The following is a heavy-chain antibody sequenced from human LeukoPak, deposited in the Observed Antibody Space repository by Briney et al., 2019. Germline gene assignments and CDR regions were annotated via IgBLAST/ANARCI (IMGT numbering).Heavy chain of an antibody. D-gene: IGHD6-19*01. CDR3: AVCIAVAPTKNAFDI. J-gene: IGHJ3*02. CDR1: GGTFSSYA. CDR2: IIPIFGTA. Sequence: SVKVSCKASGGTFSSYAISWVRQAPGQGLEWKGRIIPIFGTANYAQKFQGRVTITTDESTSTAYMELSSLRSEDTAVYYCAVCIAVAPTKNAFDIWGQGTMVTVSS. V-gene: IGHV1-69*05.